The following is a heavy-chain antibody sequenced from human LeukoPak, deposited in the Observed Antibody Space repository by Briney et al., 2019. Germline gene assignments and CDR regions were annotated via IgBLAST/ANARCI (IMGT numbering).Heavy chain of an antibody. V-gene: IGHV3-48*04. CDR3: ARQDIVVVVAALHDAFDI. Sequence: PGGSLRLSCAASGFTFSSYSMNWVRQAPGKGLEWVSYISSSSSTIYYADSVKGRFTISRDNAENSLYLQMNSLRAEDTAVYYCARQDIVVVVAALHDAFDIWGQGTMVTVSS. CDR2: ISSSSSTI. D-gene: IGHD2-15*01. CDR1: GFTFSSYS. J-gene: IGHJ3*02.